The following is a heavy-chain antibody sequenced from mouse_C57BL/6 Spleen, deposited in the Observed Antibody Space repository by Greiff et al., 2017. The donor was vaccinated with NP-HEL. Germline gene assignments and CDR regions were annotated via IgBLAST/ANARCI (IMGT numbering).Heavy chain of an antibody. V-gene: IGHV2-6*03. CDR3: ARGGQLRPRAMDY. CDR1: GFSLTSYG. Sequence: VMLVESGPGLVAPSQSLSITCTVSGFSLTSYGVHWVRQPPGKGLEWLVVIWSDGSTTYNSALKSRLSISKDNSKSQVFLKMNSLQTDDTAMYYCARGGQLRPRAMDYWGQGTSVTVSS. CDR2: IWSDGST. J-gene: IGHJ4*01. D-gene: IGHD3-2*02.